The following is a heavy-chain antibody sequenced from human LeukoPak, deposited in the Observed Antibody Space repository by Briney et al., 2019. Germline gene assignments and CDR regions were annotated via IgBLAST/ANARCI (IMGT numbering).Heavy chain of an antibody. J-gene: IGHJ4*02. CDR3: ARAPQITIFGVVIIEPHFDY. CDR1: GFTFSSYA. V-gene: IGHV3-30*04. D-gene: IGHD3-3*01. Sequence: HSGRSLRLSCAASGFTFSSYAMHWVRQAPGKGLEWVAVISYDGSNKYYADSVKGRFTISRDNSKNTLYLQMNSLRAEDTAVYYCARAPQITIFGVVIIEPHFDYWGQGTLVTVSS. CDR2: ISYDGSNK.